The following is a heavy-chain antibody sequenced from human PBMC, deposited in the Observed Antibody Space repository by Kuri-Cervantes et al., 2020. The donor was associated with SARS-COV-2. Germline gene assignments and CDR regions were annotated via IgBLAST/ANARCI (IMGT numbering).Heavy chain of an antibody. V-gene: IGHV1-69*13. Sequence: SVKVSCKASGGTFSSYAISWVRQAPGQGLEWMGGIIPIFGTANYAQKFQGRVTITADESTSTAYMELSSLRSEDTAVFYCALGYWGSGYPRYYYYMDVWGKGTTVTVSS. CDR3: ALGYWGSGYPRYYYYMDV. CDR2: IIPIFGTA. J-gene: IGHJ6*03. D-gene: IGHD3-22*01. CDR1: GGTFSSYA.